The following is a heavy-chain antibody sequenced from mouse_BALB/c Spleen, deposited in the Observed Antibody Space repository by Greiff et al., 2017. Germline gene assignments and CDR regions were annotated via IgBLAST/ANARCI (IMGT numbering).Heavy chain of an antibody. J-gene: IGHJ2*01. CDR3: LYGNYFDY. V-gene: IGHV1-4*02. CDR1: GYTFTSYT. Sequence: VQLVESAAELARPGASVKMSCKASGYTFTSYTMHWVKQRPGQGLEWIGYINPSSGYTEYNQKFKDKTTLTADKSSSTAYMQLSSLTSEDSAVYYCLYGNYFDYWGQGTTLTVSS. D-gene: IGHD2-1*01. CDR2: INPSSGYT.